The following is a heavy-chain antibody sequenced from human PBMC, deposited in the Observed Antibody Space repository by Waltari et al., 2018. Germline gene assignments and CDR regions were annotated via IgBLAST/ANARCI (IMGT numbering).Heavy chain of an antibody. J-gene: IGHJ4*02. CDR2: IVVGSGNT. D-gene: IGHD3-16*01. CDR1: GFTFTSSA. V-gene: IGHV1-58*01. CDR3: AAGRSYDYIWGSS. Sequence: QMQLVQSGPEVKKPGTSVKVSCKASGFTFTSSAVQWVRQARGQRLEWIGWIVVGSGNTNYAQKVQERVTITRDMATSTAYMELSSLRSEDTAVYYWAAGRSYDYIWGSSWGQGTLVTVSS.